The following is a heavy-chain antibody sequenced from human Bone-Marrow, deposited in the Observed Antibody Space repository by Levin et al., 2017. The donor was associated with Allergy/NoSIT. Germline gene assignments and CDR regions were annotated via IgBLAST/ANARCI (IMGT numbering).Heavy chain of an antibody. CDR3: ARDRTYGIRRNYGMDV. CDR1: GFTFNKFG. D-gene: IGHD4-17*01. Sequence: GESLKISCAASGFTFNKFGMNWVRQAPGKGLEWVSSISSSSSHVYYADSVKGRFTISRDNSKNSLYLQMNSLRVEDTAVYYCARDRTYGIRRNYGMDVWGQGTTVTVSS. CDR2: ISSSSSHV. V-gene: IGHV3-21*01. J-gene: IGHJ6*02.